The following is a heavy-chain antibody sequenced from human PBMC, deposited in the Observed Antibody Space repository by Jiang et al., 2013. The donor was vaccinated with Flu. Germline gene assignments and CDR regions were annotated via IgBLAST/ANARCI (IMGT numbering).Heavy chain of an antibody. CDR2: IYYSGGT. CDR3: ARHTECSSTSCLLDFDY. J-gene: IGHJ4*02. V-gene: IGHV4-39*01. CDR1: GGSISSSSYY. D-gene: IGHD2-2*01. Sequence: GLVKPSETLSLTCTVSGGSISSSSYYWGWIRQPPGKGLEWIGSIYYSGGTYYNPSLKSRVTISVDTSKNQFSLKLSSVTATDTAVYYCARHTECSSTSCLLDFDYWGQGTLVTVSS.